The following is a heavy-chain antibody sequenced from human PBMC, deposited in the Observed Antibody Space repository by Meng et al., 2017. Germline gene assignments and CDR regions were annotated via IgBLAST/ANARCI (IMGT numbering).Heavy chain of an antibody. CDR1: GGSFSGYY. Sequence: QVQLQQWGAGLVMPSETLSLACAVYGGSFSGYYWSWIRQPPGKGLEWIGEINHSGSNNYNPSLKSRVTISVDTSKIQFSLKLSSVTAADTAVYYCERRGIAARPFYYWGQGTLVTVSS. D-gene: IGHD6-6*01. CDR3: ERRGIAARPFYY. CDR2: INHSGSN. V-gene: IGHV4-34*01. J-gene: IGHJ4*02.